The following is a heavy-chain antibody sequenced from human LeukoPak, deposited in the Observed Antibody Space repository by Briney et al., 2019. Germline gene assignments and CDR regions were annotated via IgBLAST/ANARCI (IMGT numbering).Heavy chain of an antibody. J-gene: IGHJ4*02. CDR2: CRNKANSYAT. Sequence: GGSLRLSCAASGFTFSTTWMSWVRQAPGKGLEWVGRCRNKANSYATEYAASVKGRFTISRDDSKNSLYLQMNSLKTEDTAVYYCARGGTSYYDGSAYYYWGQGTLVTVSS. CDR1: GFTFSTTW. V-gene: IGHV3-72*01. D-gene: IGHD3-22*01. CDR3: ARGGTSYYDGSAYYY.